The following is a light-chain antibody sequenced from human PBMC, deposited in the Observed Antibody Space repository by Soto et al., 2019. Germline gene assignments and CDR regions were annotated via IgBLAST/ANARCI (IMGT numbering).Light chain of an antibody. CDR3: QQYNNWPIT. CDR2: GAS. V-gene: IGKV3D-15*01. CDR1: QSISSSY. J-gene: IGKJ5*01. Sequence: VRTQSPATLSVSPGESATLSCSASQSISSSYLAWYQQKPGQAPGLLIYGASSRATGIPDRFSGSGSGTDFTLTISSLQSEDSAVYYCQQYNNWPITFGQGTRLAIK.